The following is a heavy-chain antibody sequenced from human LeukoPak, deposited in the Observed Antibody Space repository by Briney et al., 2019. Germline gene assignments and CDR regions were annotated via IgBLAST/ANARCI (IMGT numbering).Heavy chain of an antibody. CDR3: ARDLGLDYGDLNWFDP. V-gene: IGHV1-69*05. CDR1: GGTFSNYV. Sequence: SSVKVSFQASGGTFSNYVISWVRQAPGQGLEWMGRIIPIFGTANYAQKFQGRVTITTDESTSTAYMALSSLRSEDTAVYYCARDLGLDYGDLNWFDPWGQGTLVTVSS. CDR2: IIPIFGTA. D-gene: IGHD4-17*01. J-gene: IGHJ5*02.